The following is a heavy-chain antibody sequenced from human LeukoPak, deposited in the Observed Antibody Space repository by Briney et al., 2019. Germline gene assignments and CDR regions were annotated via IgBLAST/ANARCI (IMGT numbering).Heavy chain of an antibody. CDR2: IIPILGIA. Sequence: SVKVSCKASGGTFSSYAISWVRQAPGQGLEWMGRIIPILGIANYAQKFQGRVTITADKSTSTAYMELSSLRSEDTAVYYCVRSYLQHEGNYYDSSGTLGDWFDPWGQGTLVTVSS. D-gene: IGHD3-22*01. CDR1: GGTFSSYA. V-gene: IGHV1-69*04. J-gene: IGHJ5*02. CDR3: VRSYLQHEGNYYDSSGTLGDWFDP.